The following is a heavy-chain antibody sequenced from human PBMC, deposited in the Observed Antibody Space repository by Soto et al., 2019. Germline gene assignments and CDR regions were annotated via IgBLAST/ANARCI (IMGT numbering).Heavy chain of an antibody. CDR1: GNTFSNYY. CDR3: ARGGHVVVVTAAFDY. J-gene: IGHJ4*02. Sequence: QVQLVQSGAEVKKPGASVKVSCKASGNTFSNYYIHWVRQAPGQGLEWMGTINPSGGHTTYAQKCRGRVTXTXXXSXXTLYMELTGLRSEDTAVYYCARGGHVVVVTAAFDYWGQGTLVTVSS. CDR2: INPSGGHT. D-gene: IGHD2-21*02. V-gene: IGHV1-46*03.